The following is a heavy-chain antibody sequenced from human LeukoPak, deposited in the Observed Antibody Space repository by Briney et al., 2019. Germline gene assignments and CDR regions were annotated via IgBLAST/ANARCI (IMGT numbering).Heavy chain of an antibody. D-gene: IGHD6-19*01. CDR3: ARDGRWGSGWYGSAFDI. CDR1: GGSISRYY. V-gene: IGHV4-59*01. J-gene: IGHJ3*02. Sequence: SETLSLTCTVSGGSISRYYWSWIRQPPGKGLEWIGYIYYSGSTNYNPSLKSRVTISVDTSKNQFSLKLSSVTAADTAVYYCARDGRWGSGWYGSAFDIWGQGTMVTVSS. CDR2: IYYSGST.